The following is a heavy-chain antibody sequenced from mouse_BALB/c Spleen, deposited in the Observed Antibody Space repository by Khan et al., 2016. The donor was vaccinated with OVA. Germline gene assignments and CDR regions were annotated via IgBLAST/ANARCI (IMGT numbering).Heavy chain of an antibody. V-gene: IGHV5-6*01. J-gene: IGHJ3*01. D-gene: IGHD1-1*01. Sequence: EVELVESGGDLVKPGGSLKLSCAASGFTFSTYGLSWVRQTPDKRLEWVATISSGGSYTYYPANVKGRFTISRDNAKNTLCLQMSNLKSEDTAMYYCARLAYYYDSEGIAYWGQGTLVTVSA. CDR1: GFTFSTYG. CDR2: ISSGGSYT. CDR3: ARLAYYYDSEGIAY.